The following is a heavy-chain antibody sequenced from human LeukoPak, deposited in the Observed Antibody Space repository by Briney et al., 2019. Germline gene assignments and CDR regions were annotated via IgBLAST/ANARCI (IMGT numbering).Heavy chain of an antibody. Sequence: GGSLRLSCAASGFTFSSYWMHWVRQAPGKGLVWVSRINSDGSSTTYADSVKGRFTISRDNAKNTLYLQMNSLRAEDTAVYYCARDWSDSSGFDYWGQGTLVTVSS. CDR3: ARDWSDSSGFDY. V-gene: IGHV3-74*01. CDR2: INSDGSST. J-gene: IGHJ4*02. CDR1: GFTFSSYW. D-gene: IGHD6-25*01.